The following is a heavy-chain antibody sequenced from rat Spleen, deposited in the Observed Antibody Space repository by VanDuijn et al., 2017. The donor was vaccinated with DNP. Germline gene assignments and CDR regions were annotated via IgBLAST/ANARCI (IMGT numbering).Heavy chain of an antibody. Sequence: QVQLKESGPVLVQASETLSLTCTVSGFSLTNYGVIWVRQSPGKGLEWMGIIWGDGSTDYNPALKSRLSISRDTSKNQLFLKVNSLQGEDTATYYCARDGGAGDFDYWGQGVMVTVSS. D-gene: IGHD1-2*01. CDR1: GFSLTNYG. CDR2: IWGDGST. CDR3: ARDGGAGDFDY. J-gene: IGHJ2*01. V-gene: IGHV2S75*01.